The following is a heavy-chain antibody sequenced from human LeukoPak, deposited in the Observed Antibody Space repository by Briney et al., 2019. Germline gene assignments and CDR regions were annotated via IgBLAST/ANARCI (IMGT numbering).Heavy chain of an antibody. CDR2: INHSGST. J-gene: IGHJ5*02. V-gene: IGHV4-34*01. CDR3: GRGAPAANNWFDP. Sequence: SETLSLTCAVYGGSFSGYYWSWIRQPPGKGLEWIGEINHSGSTNYNPSLKSRVTISVDTSKNQFSLKLSSVTAADTAVYYCGRGAPAANNWFDPWGQGTLVTVSS. CDR1: GGSFSGYY. D-gene: IGHD2-2*01.